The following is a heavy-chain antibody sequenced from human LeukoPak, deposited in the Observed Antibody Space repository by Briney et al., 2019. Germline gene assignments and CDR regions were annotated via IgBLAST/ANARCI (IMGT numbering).Heavy chain of an antibody. Sequence: GGSLRLSCAASGFTFSSYWMSWVRQAPGKGLEWVANIKQDGSEKYYVDSVKGRFTISRDNAKNSLYLQMNSLRAEDTAVYYCARERVVRGVIRYFDYWGQGTLVTVSS. CDR1: GFTFSSYW. V-gene: IGHV3-7*01. D-gene: IGHD3-10*01. CDR3: ARERVVRGVIRYFDY. J-gene: IGHJ4*02. CDR2: IKQDGSEK.